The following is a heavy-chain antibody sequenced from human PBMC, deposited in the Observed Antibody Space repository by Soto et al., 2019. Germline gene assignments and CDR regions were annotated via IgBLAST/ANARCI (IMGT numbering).Heavy chain of an antibody. V-gene: IGHV3-23*01. Sequence: EVQLLESGGGLVQPGGSLRLSCAASRFTFSNYAMNWVRQAPGKGLAWVSAISDSSGRTYYADSVKGRFTVSRDNSTNTLYLQMNSLRAEDTAVYYCAKAQYCSGGSCYGWGDAFDIWGQGTMVTVSS. D-gene: IGHD2-15*01. CDR3: AKAQYCSGGSCYGWGDAFDI. CDR2: ISDSSGRT. CDR1: RFTFSNYA. J-gene: IGHJ3*02.